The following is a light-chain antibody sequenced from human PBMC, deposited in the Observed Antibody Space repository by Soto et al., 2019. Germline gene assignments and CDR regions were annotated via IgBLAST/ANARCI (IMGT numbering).Light chain of an antibody. CDR3: RHYINSQWT. J-gene: IGKJ1*01. CDR1: QSVSSTY. Sequence: EIVLTQSPGTLSLSPGERATLSCRPSQSVSSTYLDWYQQKPGQAPRLLIYAASSRATGIPDRFSSGASATDFTLTISRLEPEDFAVYYCRHYINSQWTFGQGTKVEIK. CDR2: AAS. V-gene: IGKV3-20*01.